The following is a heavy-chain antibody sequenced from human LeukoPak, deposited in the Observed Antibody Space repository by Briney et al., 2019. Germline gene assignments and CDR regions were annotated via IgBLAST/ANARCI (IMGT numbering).Heavy chain of an antibody. CDR2: IKEDGSEK. CDR3: AKGGYFDWSNPDY. J-gene: IGHJ4*02. Sequence: GGSLRLSCEASGFSLSSHWMSWVRQAPGKGLEWVASIKEDGSEKYYVDSVKGRFTISRDNAKNSLYLQMNSLRAEDTALYYCAKGGYFDWSNPDYWGQGTLVTVSS. CDR1: GFSLSSHW. D-gene: IGHD3-9*01. V-gene: IGHV3-7*03.